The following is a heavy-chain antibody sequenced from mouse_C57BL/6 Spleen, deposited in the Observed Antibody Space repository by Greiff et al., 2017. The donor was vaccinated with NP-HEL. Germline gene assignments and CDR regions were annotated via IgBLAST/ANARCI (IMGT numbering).Heavy chain of an antibody. CDR3: TTNGYYVGWFAY. D-gene: IGHD2-3*01. CDR1: GFNIKDDY. J-gene: IGHJ3*01. V-gene: IGHV14-4*01. Sequence: VQLQQSGAELVRPGASVKLSCTASGFNIKDDYMHWVKQRPEQGLEWIGWIDPENGDTESASKFQGKATITADTSSNTAYLQLSSLTSEDTAVYYCTTNGYYVGWFAYWGQGTLVTVSA. CDR2: IDPENGDT.